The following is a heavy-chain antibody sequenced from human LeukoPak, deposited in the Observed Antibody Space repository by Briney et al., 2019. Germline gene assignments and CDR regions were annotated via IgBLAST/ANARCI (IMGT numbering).Heavy chain of an antibody. D-gene: IGHD3-22*01. CDR1: GYTFTDYY. V-gene: IGHV1-2*02. Sequence: ASVKVSCKPSGYTFTDYYLHWVRQAPGQGLEWLGWINPNSGGTNNAQKFQGRVTMTRDTSISTAYMELSRLRSGDTAVYYCARVGHYYDSSGYYTFDFWGQGTLVTVSS. J-gene: IGHJ4*02. CDR3: ARVGHYYDSSGYYTFDF. CDR2: INPNSGGT.